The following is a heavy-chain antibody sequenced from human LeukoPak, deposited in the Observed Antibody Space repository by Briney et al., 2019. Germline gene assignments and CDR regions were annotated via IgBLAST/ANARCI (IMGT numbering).Heavy chain of an antibody. J-gene: IGHJ4*02. CDR1: GYTFTSYG. V-gene: IGHV1-18*01. CDR3: ARDAVSTVTAGGIDY. CDR2: ISAYSGNT. D-gene: IGHD2-21*02. Sequence: ASVKVSCKASGYTFTSYGISWVRRAPGQGLEWMAWISAYSGNTKYAQKIQGRVTMTTDTSTSIAYMELRSLRSDDTAVYYCARDAVSTVTAGGIDYWGQGTLVTVSS.